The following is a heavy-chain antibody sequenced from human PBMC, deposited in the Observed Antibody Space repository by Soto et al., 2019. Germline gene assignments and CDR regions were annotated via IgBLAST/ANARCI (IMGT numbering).Heavy chain of an antibody. D-gene: IGHD3-22*01. CDR1: GGSISSSSYY. CDR3: ARQDSSGYYPYYYYYGMDV. CDR2: IYYSGST. Sequence: SETLSLTCTVSGGSISSSSYYWGWIRQPPGKGLEWIGSIYYSGSTYYNPSLKSRVTISVDTSKNQFSLKLSSVTAADTAVYYCARQDSSGYYPYYYYYGMDVWGQGTTVTVSS. J-gene: IGHJ6*02. V-gene: IGHV4-39*01.